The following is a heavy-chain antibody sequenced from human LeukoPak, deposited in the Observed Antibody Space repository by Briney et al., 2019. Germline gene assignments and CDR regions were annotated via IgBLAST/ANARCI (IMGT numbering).Heavy chain of an antibody. V-gene: IGHV1-2*06. CDR2: INPNSGGT. Sequence: ASVKVSCKASGYTFSGYYTHWVRQAPGQGLEWLGRINPNSGGTDYAQKFQGRVTMTRDTSITTAYMELSRLRSDDTAMYYCARDTGSYWGQGTLVTVS. D-gene: IGHD3-10*01. CDR1: GYTFSGYY. CDR3: ARDTGSY. J-gene: IGHJ4*02.